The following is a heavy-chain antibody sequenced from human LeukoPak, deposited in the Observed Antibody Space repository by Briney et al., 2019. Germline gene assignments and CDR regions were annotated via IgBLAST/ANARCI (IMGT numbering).Heavy chain of an antibody. CDR2: ISGSGETT. CDR3: TKRLADRAGNCYPQHVQH. J-gene: IGHJ1*01. CDR1: GFTFITYG. Sequence: GGSLRLSCAASGFTFITYGVSWVRQAPGRGLEWVSAISGSGETTYYADSVKGRFTISRDNSRNRLYLRMNSLRADDTAVYYCTKRLADRAGNCYPQHVQHWGQGTLVTVSS. D-gene: IGHD2-21*01. V-gene: IGHV3-23*01.